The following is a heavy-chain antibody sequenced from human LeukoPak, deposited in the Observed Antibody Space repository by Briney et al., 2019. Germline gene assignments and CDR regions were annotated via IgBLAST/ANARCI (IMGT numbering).Heavy chain of an antibody. CDR2: IYYSGST. Sequence: SETLSLTCTVSGGSISSYYWSWIRQPPGKGLEWIGYIYYSGSTNYNPSLKSRVTISVDRSKNQFSLKLSSVTAADTALYYCAREGSLAFDIWGQGTMVTVSS. J-gene: IGHJ3*02. D-gene: IGHD3-10*01. V-gene: IGHV4-59*12. CDR3: AREGSLAFDI. CDR1: GGSISSYY.